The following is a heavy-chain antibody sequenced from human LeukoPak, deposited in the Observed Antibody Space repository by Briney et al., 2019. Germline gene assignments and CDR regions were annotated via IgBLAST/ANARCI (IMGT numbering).Heavy chain of an antibody. CDR1: GYTFTTHY. V-gene: IGHV1-46*01. CDR2: VNPSDGGS. J-gene: IGHJ4*02. D-gene: IGHD3-3*01. CDR3: ARSLITRSLEWLFPFDH. Sequence: ASVKVSCKASGYTFTTHYIHWVRQAPGQGLEWMGIVNPSDGGSSYAPRFQGRVTMNRDTSTSTVYMELSSLGSEDTAVYFCARSLITRSLEWLFPFDHWGRGTLVTVSS.